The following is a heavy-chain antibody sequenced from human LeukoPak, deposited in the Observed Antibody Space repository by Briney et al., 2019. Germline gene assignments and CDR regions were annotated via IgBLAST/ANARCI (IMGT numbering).Heavy chain of an antibody. CDR3: ARGRYCSGGSCYEYWFDP. V-gene: IGHV1-8*02. CDR1: GDTFTSYY. J-gene: IGHJ5*02. D-gene: IGHD2-15*01. CDR2: MNPNSGNT. Sequence: GASVKVSCKASGDTFTSYYMHWVRQATGQGLEWMGWMNPNSGNTGYAQKFQGRVTMTRNTSISTAYMELSSLRSEDTAVYYCARGRYCSGGSCYEYWFDPWGQGTLVTVSS.